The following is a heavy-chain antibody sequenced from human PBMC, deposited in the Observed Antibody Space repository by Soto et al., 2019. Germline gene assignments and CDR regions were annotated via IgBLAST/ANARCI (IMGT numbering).Heavy chain of an antibody. Sequence: ASVTVSCKASAYTITKYGISWVRQAPGQGLEWMGWINTYNGNTNYAQKLQGRVTMTTDTSTNTAYMELRSLRSDDTAVYYCARGVGSGSYYNQYNWFDPWGQGTLVTVSS. J-gene: IGHJ5*02. CDR3: ARGVGSGSYYNQYNWFDP. V-gene: IGHV1-18*01. D-gene: IGHD3-10*01. CDR2: INTYNGNT. CDR1: AYTITKYG.